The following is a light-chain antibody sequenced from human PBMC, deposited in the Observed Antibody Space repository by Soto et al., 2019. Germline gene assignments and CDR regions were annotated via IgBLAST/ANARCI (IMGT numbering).Light chain of an antibody. Sequence: EVVMRQSPATLSVSPGEGATLSCRASQGIGDTLAWYQHKPGQTPRLLIYGASTRATDMPARFSGIESGTELTITISSLQSEDGEVYFCQQYNHWPLTFGQGTKVDIK. J-gene: IGKJ1*01. CDR1: QGIGDT. V-gene: IGKV3-15*01. CDR3: QQYNHWPLT. CDR2: GAS.